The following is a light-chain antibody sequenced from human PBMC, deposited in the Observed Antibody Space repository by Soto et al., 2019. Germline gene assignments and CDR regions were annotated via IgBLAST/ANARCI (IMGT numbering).Light chain of an antibody. CDR1: SSDVGGYNY. CDR3: SSYTISSTVL. Sequence: QSVLTQPASVSGSPGQSITISCTGTSSDVGGYNYVSWYQQHPGKAPKLMIYEVSSRPSGVSNRFSGSKSGNTAFLTISGLQAEDEADYYCSSYTISSTVLFGGGTKVTVL. V-gene: IGLV2-14*01. CDR2: EVS. J-gene: IGLJ2*01.